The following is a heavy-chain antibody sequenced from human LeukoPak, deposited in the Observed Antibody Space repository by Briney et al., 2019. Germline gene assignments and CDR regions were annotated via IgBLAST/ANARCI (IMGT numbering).Heavy chain of an antibody. CDR2: INHSGST. CDR3: ARGPASGSNFAWFDP. V-gene: IGHV4-34*01. CDR1: GGSLSNYY. D-gene: IGHD3-10*01. J-gene: IGHJ5*02. Sequence: SEALSLTCAVYGGSLSNYYWSWIRQPPGKGLEWIGEINHSGSTNYNPSLKSRVTISVDMSKNQFSLELSYVAAADTAVYYCARGPASGSNFAWFDPWGQGTLVTVSS.